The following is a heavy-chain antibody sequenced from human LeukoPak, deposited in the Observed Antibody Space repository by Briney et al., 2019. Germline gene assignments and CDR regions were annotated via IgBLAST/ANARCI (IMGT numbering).Heavy chain of an antibody. D-gene: IGHD3-9*01. J-gene: IGHJ4*02. V-gene: IGHV3-23*01. CDR1: GFTFSTYG. CDR2: ISGYGAST. Sequence: GGSLRLSCAASGFTFSTYGMSWVRQAPGKGLERVSTISGYGASTYYADSVKGRFTFSRDNSKNTLYLQMNRLTAEDTAVYYCAKRVSTGYYYFEYWGQGTLVTVSS. CDR3: AKRVSTGYYYFEY.